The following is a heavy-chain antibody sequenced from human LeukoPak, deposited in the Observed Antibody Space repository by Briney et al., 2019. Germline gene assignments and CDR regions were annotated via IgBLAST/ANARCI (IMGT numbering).Heavy chain of an antibody. CDR1: GFTFSTYW. CDR3: ARGLDSSSWYYYYYYMDV. D-gene: IGHD6-13*01. Sequence: GGSLRLSCAASGFTFSTYWMHWVRQAPGKGLEWVANIKQDGREKYYVDSVKGRFTISRDNAKNSLYLQMNSLRAEDTAVYYCARGLDSSSWYYYYYYMDVWGKGTTVTVSS. J-gene: IGHJ6*03. V-gene: IGHV3-7*01. CDR2: IKQDGREK.